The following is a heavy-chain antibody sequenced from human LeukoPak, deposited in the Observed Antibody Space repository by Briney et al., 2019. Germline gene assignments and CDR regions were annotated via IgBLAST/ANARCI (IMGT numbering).Heavy chain of an antibody. CDR3: ARAGYSYGTGYYFDY. D-gene: IGHD5-18*01. J-gene: IGHJ4*02. Sequence: SETLSLTCTVSGGSISSYYWSWIRLPPGKGLEWIGYIYYTGATYYNPSLKSRVTISLDTSKNQFSLKLSSVSAADAAVYYCARAGYSYGTGYYFDYWGQGALVTVSS. CDR2: IYYTGAT. V-gene: IGHV4-59*01. CDR1: GGSISSYY.